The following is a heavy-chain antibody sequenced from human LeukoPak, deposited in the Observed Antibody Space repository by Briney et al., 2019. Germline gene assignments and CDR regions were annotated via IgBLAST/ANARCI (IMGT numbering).Heavy chain of an antibody. CDR1: GDSINTYT. CDR3: ARDKFLEWSSGFYGMNV. D-gene: IGHD3-3*01. J-gene: IGHJ6*02. Sequence: SVKVSCKASGDSINTYTINWVRQAPGQGLEWMGGINPISGTANYAQKFQGKVTITADESTSTAYMELSSLRSEDTAVYYCARDKFLEWSSGFYGMNVWGQGTTVMVSS. CDR2: INPISGTA. V-gene: IGHV1-69*01.